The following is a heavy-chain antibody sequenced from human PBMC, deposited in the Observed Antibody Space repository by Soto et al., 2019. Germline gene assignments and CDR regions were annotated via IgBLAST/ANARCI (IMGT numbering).Heavy chain of an antibody. Sequence: ESGGGVVQPGRSLRLSCAASGFTFSSYGMHWVRQAPGKGLEWVAVIWYDGSNKYYADSVKGRFTISRDNSKNTLYLQMNSLRAEDTAVYYCARDTALAMVRIYYGMDVWGQGTTVTVSS. V-gene: IGHV3-33*01. CDR3: ARDTALAMVRIYYGMDV. D-gene: IGHD3-10*01. J-gene: IGHJ6*02. CDR1: GFTFSSYG. CDR2: IWYDGSNK.